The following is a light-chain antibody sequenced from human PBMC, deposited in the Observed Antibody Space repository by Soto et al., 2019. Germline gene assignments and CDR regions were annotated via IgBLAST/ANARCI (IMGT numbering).Light chain of an antibody. CDR2: EVS. V-gene: IGLV2-14*01. CDR3: GSYTSSSTVV. CDR1: SSDVGGYDY. J-gene: IGLJ2*01. Sequence: QSVLTQPASVSGSPGQSLTFSCTGTSSDVGGYDYVSWYQQHPGKAPKLMIYEVSNRPSGVSNRFSGSKSGNTASLTISGLQAEDEADYYCGSYTSSSTVVFGGGTKLTVL.